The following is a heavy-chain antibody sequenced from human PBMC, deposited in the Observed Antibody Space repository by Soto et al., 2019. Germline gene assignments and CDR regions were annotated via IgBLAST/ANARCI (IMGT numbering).Heavy chain of an antibody. D-gene: IGHD6-13*01. CDR3: AKPPLVHYSSSWPDYFDY. V-gene: IGHV3-23*01. CDR1: GFTFSSYA. CDR2: ISGSGGST. J-gene: IGHJ4*02. Sequence: GGSLRLSCAASGFTFSSYAMSWVRQAPGKGLEWVSAISGSGGSTYYADSVKGRFTISRDNSKNTLYLQMNSLRAEDTAVYYCAKPPLVHYSSSWPDYFDYWGQGTLVTVSS.